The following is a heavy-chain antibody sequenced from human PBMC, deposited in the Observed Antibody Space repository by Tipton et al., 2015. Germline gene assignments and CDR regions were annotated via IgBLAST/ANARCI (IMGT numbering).Heavy chain of an antibody. Sequence: SLRLSCAVSGFPFSTYVINWVRLAPGKGLEWVSAIGGTSGSTYYADSVRGRFIISGDKSSNTVYLHINSLRAEDLAVYYCAKDMGSSWGFDYWGQGTLITVSS. J-gene: IGHJ4*02. CDR2: IGGTSGST. CDR1: GFPFSTYV. V-gene: IGHV3-23*01. CDR3: AKDMGSSWGFDY. D-gene: IGHD2-2*01.